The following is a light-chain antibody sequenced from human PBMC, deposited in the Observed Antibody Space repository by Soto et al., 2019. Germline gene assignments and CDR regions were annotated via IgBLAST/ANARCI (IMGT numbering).Light chain of an antibody. Sequence: QSALTQPASVSGSPGQSITISCTGTSSDLGDYNSVSWYQHHPDKAPKLMIYNVNYRLSWVSNRFSGYKSGNTAALNISGLQAEDEADDYCRSYTSSDIWVFGGGTKLTV. J-gene: IGLJ3*02. CDR1: SSDLGDYNS. V-gene: IGLV2-14*03. CDR2: NVN. CDR3: RSYTSSDIWV.